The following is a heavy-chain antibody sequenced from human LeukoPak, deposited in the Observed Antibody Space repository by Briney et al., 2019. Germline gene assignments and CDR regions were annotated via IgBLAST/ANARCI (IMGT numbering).Heavy chain of an antibody. V-gene: IGHV3-48*04. CDR1: GFVFSRDN. CDR3: VREVVRPKTFDFAS. D-gene: IGHD6-6*01. CDR2: ISEAI. Sequence: GGSLRLSCVASGFVFSRDNMNWVRRAPGKGLEWVAHISEAIYYADSVQGRFTISRDNAKNSLYLQMSNLRPEDTAMYYCVREVVRPKTFDFASRGRGTPVTVSS. J-gene: IGHJ4*02.